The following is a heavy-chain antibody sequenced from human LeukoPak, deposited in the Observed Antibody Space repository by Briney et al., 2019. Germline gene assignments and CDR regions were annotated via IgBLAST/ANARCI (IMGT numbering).Heavy chain of an antibody. J-gene: IGHJ4*02. Sequence: GGSLRLSCAASGFTFSSYAMSWVRQAPGKGLEWVSAISGSGGSTYYADSVKGRFTISRDNSKNTLYLQMNSLRAEDTAVYYCARAVSYGDYYFDYWGQGTLVIVVS. CDR2: ISGSGGST. D-gene: IGHD4-17*01. V-gene: IGHV3-23*01. CDR3: ARAVSYGDYYFDY. CDR1: GFTFSSYA.